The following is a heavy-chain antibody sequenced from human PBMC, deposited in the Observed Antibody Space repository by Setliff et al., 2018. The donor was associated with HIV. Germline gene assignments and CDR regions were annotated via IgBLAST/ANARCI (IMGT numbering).Heavy chain of an antibody. J-gene: IGHJ4*02. CDR2: IYYSGST. V-gene: IGHV4-31*03. CDR3: AVRVYGPIEY. D-gene: IGHD4-17*01. Sequence: PSETLSLTCTVSGGSISKDAYYWSWIRQHPGKGLEWIGFIYYSGSTYYNPSLKSRVIISVDTSKNQFSLKLSSVTAADTAVYYCAVRVYGPIEYWGQGNQVTVSS. CDR1: GGSISKDAYY.